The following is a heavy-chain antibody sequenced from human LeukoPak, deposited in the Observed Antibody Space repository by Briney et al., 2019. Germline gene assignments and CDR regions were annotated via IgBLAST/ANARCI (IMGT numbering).Heavy chain of an antibody. Sequence: PSETLSLTCAVSGGSISSSNWWSGVRQPPGKGVGGFWESYHSGSTNYNPSLKRRVTISVDKSKKQFALKLSSVTAADTAVYYCARDLHPYGFDSWGQGTLVTVSS. J-gene: IGHJ4*02. CDR2: SYHSGST. V-gene: IGHV4-4*02. CDR3: ARDLHPYGFDS. CDR1: GGSISSSNW. D-gene: IGHD4-17*01.